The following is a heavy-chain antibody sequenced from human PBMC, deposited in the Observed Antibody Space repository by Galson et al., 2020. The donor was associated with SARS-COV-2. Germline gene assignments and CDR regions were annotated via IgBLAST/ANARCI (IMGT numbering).Heavy chain of an antibody. CDR2: ISSRGITI. CDR1: GFTFSSYE. V-gene: IGHV3-48*03. CDR3: ARDSSGYSYGSHLFDY. Sequence: GGSLRLSCAASGFTFSSYEMNWVRQAPGKGLEWVSYISSRGITIYYADSVKGRFTISRDNAKNSLYLQMNSLRAEDTAVYYCARDSSGYSYGSHLFDYWGQGTLVTVSS. J-gene: IGHJ4*02. D-gene: IGHD5-18*01.